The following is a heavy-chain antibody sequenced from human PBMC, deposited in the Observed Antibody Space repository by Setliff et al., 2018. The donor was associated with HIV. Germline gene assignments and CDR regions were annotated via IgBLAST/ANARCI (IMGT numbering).Heavy chain of an antibody. V-gene: IGHV1-46*01. D-gene: IGHD3-9*01. Sequence: ASVKVSCKASGYTFTSYYMHWVRQAPGQGLEWMGIINPSGGSTSYAQKFQGRVTMTRDTSTSTVYMELSSLRSEDTAVYYCARDLMGLRYFDWLLGDAFDIWGQGTMVTVS. J-gene: IGHJ3*02. CDR2: INPSGGST. CDR1: GYTFTSYY. CDR3: ARDLMGLRYFDWLLGDAFDI.